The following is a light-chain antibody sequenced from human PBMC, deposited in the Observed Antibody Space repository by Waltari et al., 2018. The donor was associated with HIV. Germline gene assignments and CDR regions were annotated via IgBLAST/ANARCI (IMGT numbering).Light chain of an antibody. CDR3: SSYTTSSTWV. J-gene: IGLJ3*02. Sequence: QSTLTQPLSVSGSLGQSVTIACSGTSSDIGSYNHVSWYQQPPGTAPKLIIYEVTNRPSGVAVRFSGSKSGNTASLTISGLQAEDEADYYCSSYTTSSTWVFGGGTQLTVL. V-gene: IGLV2-18*02. CDR1: SSDIGSYNH. CDR2: EVT.